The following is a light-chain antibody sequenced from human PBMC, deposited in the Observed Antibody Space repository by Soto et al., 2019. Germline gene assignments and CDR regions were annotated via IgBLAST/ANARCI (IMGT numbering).Light chain of an antibody. V-gene: IGKV1-39*01. CDR1: QTISTY. CDR3: QQGYSIHALT. CDR2: DVS. J-gene: IGKJ4*01. Sequence: DIQMTQSPSSLSSSVGDTVTISCRASQTISTYLHWYTHKPGKVPRLMISDVSTLQSGVPGRFRGSGSETEFTLTITYLQPEAFSTYYCQQGYSIHALTFGGGTKVDI.